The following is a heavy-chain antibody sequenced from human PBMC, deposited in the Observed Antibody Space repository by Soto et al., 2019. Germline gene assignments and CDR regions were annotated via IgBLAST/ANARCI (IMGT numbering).Heavy chain of an antibody. CDR1: GYTFGDFD. Sequence: ASVKVACKASGYTFGDFDINWLRQAAGQGPEWMGWMNAKSGDTFSAQRLQGKFNMTRDTSLSTAYMEVGSLTSDDAAIYYCAGGNSFNYDGFDVWGQGTTVTVSS. V-gene: IGHV1-8*01. D-gene: IGHD2-15*01. CDR2: MNAKSGDT. CDR3: AGGNSFNYDGFDV. J-gene: IGHJ6*02.